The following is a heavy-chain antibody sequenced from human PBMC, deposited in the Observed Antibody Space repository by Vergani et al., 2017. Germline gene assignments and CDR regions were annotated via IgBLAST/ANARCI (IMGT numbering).Heavy chain of an antibody. CDR3: ATTYYYDSSGLPGMDV. Sequence: QVQLQESGPGLVKPSETLSLTCTVSGGSISSYYWSWIRQPPGKGLEWIGYIYYSGSTNYNPSLKSRVTISVDTSKNQFSLKLSSVTAADTAVYYCATTYYYDSSGLPGMDVWGQGTTVTVSS. CDR1: GGSISSYY. V-gene: IGHV4-59*01. CDR2: IYYSGST. J-gene: IGHJ6*02. D-gene: IGHD3-22*01.